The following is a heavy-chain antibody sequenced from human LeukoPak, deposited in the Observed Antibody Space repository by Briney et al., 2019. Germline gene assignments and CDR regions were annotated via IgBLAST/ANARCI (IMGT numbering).Heavy chain of an antibody. D-gene: IGHD5-18*01. CDR3: ARVDTATNDY. CDR2: ISSSSSYI. V-gene: IGHV3-21*06. CDR1: GFTFSSYS. Sequence: GGSLRLSCAASGFTFSSYSMNWVRQAPGKGLEWVSSISSSSSYIYCADSVKGRFTISRDNAKNSLYLQMNSLGAEDTAVYYCARVDTATNDYWGQGTLVTVSS. J-gene: IGHJ4*02.